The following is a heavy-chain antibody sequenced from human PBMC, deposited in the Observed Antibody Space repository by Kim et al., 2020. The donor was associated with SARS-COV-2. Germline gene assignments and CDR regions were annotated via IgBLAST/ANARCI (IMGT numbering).Heavy chain of an antibody. D-gene: IGHD3-10*01. CDR3: ARHGAIMVRAYDY. V-gene: IGHV4-39*01. Sequence: YTPSLKSRVTISVDTSKNQFSLKLSSVTAADTAVYYCARHGAIMVRAYDYWGQGTLVTVSS. J-gene: IGHJ4*02.